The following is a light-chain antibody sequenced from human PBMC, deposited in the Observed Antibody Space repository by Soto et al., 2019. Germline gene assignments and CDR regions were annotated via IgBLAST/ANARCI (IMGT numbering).Light chain of an antibody. Sequence: EVVLTQSPGTLSLSPGDRATLFFSARQSLTNPYIAWYQQKPGQAPRLLIYDISSRATGIPDRFSGSVSGTDFTLTITRLEPEDFAVFYCQQYGSSEIIFGQGTRLEIK. CDR3: QQYGSSEII. CDR1: QSLTNPY. CDR2: DIS. J-gene: IGKJ5*01. V-gene: IGKV3-20*01.